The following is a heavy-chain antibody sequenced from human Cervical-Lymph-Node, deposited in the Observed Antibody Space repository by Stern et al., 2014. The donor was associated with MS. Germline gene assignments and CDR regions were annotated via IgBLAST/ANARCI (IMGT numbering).Heavy chain of an antibody. CDR3: ARDNVVVPAAILDYYSGMDV. V-gene: IGHV1-18*01. D-gene: IGHD2-2*01. CDR1: GYTFTSYG. CDR2: ISPYNGNK. J-gene: IGHJ6*02. Sequence: QVQLVESGAEVKKPGASVKVSCKASGYTFTSYGISWVLQAPGQGLEWMGWISPYNGNKTNAQKLQGRVTMTTVTSTSTAYMELRSLRSDDTAVYYCARDNVVVPAAILDYYSGMDVWGQGTTVTVSS.